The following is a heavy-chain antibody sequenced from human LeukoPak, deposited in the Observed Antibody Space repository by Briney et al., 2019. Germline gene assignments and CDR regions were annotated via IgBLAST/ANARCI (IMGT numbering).Heavy chain of an antibody. Sequence: SGTLSLTCAVSGGSISSSNWWSWVRQPPGKGLEWIGEIYHSGSTNYNPSLKSRVTISVDKSKNQFSLKLSSVTAADTAVYYCARDVIAAAGMVWFDPWGQGTLVTVSS. CDR2: IYHSGST. CDR3: ARDVIAAAGMVWFDP. CDR1: GGSISSSNW. J-gene: IGHJ5*02. V-gene: IGHV4-4*02. D-gene: IGHD6-13*01.